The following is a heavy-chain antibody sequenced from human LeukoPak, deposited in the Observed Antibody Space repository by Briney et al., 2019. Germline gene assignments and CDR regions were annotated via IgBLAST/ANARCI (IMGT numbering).Heavy chain of an antibody. D-gene: IGHD3-16*01. CDR1: GFTFSDYY. V-gene: IGHV3-11*04. Sequence: PGGSLRLSCAASGFTFSDYYMNWIRQAPGKGLEWVSYISSSGSTIYYADSVKGRFTISRDNAKNSLYLQMNSLRAEDTAVYYCARDISYDYVWGSLAYWGQGTLVTVSS. CDR3: ARDISYDYVWGSLAY. CDR2: ISSSGSTI. J-gene: IGHJ4*02.